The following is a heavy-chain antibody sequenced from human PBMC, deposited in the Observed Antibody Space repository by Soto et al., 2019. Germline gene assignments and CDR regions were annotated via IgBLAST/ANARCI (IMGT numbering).Heavy chain of an antibody. Sequence: SESLSLACAVYGGSFSCYYWGWIRQPPGKGLEWIGEINHSGSTNYNPSLKSRVTISVDTSKNQFSLKLSSVTAADTAVYYCARGKYCFRFWGQGTLVTVSS. J-gene: IGHJ4*02. CDR1: GGSFSCYY. CDR2: INHSGST. CDR3: ARGKYCFRF. V-gene: IGHV4-34*01. D-gene: IGHD2-21*01.